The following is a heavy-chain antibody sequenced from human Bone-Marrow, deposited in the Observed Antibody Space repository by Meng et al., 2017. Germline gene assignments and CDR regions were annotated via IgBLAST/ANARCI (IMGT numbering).Heavy chain of an antibody. CDR2: IYPGDSDT. Sequence: ETLSLTCKGSGYSFTSYWIGWVRQMPGKGLEWMGIIYPGDSDTRYSPSFQGQVTISADKSISTAYLQWSSLKASDTAMYYCARRDDILTGYAFDIWGQGTMVTVSS. J-gene: IGHJ3*02. V-gene: IGHV5-51*01. CDR1: GYSFTSYW. D-gene: IGHD3-9*01. CDR3: ARRDDILTGYAFDI.